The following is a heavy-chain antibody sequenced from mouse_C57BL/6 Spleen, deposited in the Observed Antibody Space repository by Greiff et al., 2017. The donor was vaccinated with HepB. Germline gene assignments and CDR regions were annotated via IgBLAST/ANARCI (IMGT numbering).Heavy chain of an antibody. Sequence: QVQLQQPGAELVKPGASVKLSCKASGYTFTSYWMHWVKQRPEQGLEWIGMIHPNSGSTNYNEKFKSKATLTVDKSSSTAYMQLSSLTSEDSAVYYCAPYYSISFAYWGQGTLVTVSA. D-gene: IGHD2-5*01. CDR3: APYYSISFAY. J-gene: IGHJ3*01. CDR2: IHPNSGST. V-gene: IGHV1-64*01. CDR1: GYTFTSYW.